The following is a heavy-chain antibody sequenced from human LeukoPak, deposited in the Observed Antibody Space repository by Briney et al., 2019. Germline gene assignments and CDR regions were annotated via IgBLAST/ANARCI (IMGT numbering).Heavy chain of an antibody. V-gene: IGHV3-30*04. CDR1: GFTFRTSP. Sequence: PGRSLRLSCAASGFTFRTSPMHWVRQAPGKGLEWVAVISYDGSNKYYADSVKGRFTISRDNSKNTLYLQMNSLRAEDTAVYYCAKDIMSIAVAGKGGLGYYYMDVWGKGTTVTVSS. J-gene: IGHJ6*03. CDR3: AKDIMSIAVAGKGGLGYYYMDV. CDR2: ISYDGSNK. D-gene: IGHD6-19*01.